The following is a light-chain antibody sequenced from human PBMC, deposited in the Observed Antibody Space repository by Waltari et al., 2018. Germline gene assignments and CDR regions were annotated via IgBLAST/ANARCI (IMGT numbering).Light chain of an antibody. J-gene: IGLJ1*01. CDR1: STNIGSNY. CDR3: AAWDDSLSGEV. Sequence: QSVLTQPPSASGTPGQRVTLPCSGSSTNIGSNYVYWYHQPPGPTPRLLTYRNNQRPSGVPDRFSGSKSGTSASLAISGLRSEDEADYYCAAWDDSLSGEVFGTGTKVTVL. V-gene: IGLV1-47*01. CDR2: RNN.